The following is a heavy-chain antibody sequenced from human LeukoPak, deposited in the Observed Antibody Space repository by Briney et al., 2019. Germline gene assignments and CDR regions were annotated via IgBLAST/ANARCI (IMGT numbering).Heavy chain of an antibody. J-gene: IGHJ5*02. V-gene: IGHV1-8*01. CDR3: ARNQRYSSSWYRGTFDP. Sequence: ASVKVSCKASGYTFTSYDINWLRQATGQGLEWMGWMNPNSGNTGYAQKFQGRVTMTRNTSISTAYMELSSLRSGDTAVYYCARNQRYSSSWYRGTFDPWGQGTLVTVSS. CDR2: MNPNSGNT. D-gene: IGHD6-13*01. CDR1: GYTFTSYD.